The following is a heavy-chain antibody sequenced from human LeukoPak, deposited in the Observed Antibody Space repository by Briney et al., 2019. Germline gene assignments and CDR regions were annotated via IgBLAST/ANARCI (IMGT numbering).Heavy chain of an antibody. V-gene: IGHV3-53*01. CDR2: YSGGDT. D-gene: IGHD1-1*01. CDR3: AKKRVITTPDAIDWYFDL. J-gene: IGHJ2*01. Sequence: GGSLRLSCAASGFAVNDNYMGWVRQAPGKGLDWVSLYSGGDTYYADAVKGRFTISRDNSENTLFLQMNNLGAEDTALYYCAKKRVITTPDAIDWYFDLWGRGTLVTVSS. CDR1: GFAVNDNY.